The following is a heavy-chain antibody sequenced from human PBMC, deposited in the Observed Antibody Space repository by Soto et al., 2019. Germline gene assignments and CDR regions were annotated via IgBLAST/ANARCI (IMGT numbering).Heavy chain of an antibody. CDR1: GGSISSSSYY. V-gene: IGHV4-39*01. Sequence: SETLSLTCTVSGGSISSSSYYWGWIRQPPGKGLEWIGSIYYSGSTYYNPSLKSRVTISVDTSKNQFSLKLSSVTAADTAVYYCARFNYYDSSGYYWGQGTLVTVSS. J-gene: IGHJ4*02. D-gene: IGHD3-22*01. CDR3: ARFNYYDSSGYY. CDR2: IYYSGST.